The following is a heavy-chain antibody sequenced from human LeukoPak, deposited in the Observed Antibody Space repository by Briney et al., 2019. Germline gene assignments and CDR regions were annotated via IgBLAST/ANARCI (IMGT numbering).Heavy chain of an antibody. Sequence: SQTLSLTCGISGDSVSSSSAAWSWIRQSPSRGLGWLGRTYYRSKWYNDYAVSVKSRITINPDTSKNQFSLQLNSMTPEDTAVYYCAREGSEGYLFDYWGQGTLVTVSS. J-gene: IGHJ4*02. D-gene: IGHD1-1*01. CDR3: AREGSEGYLFDY. V-gene: IGHV6-1*01. CDR1: GDSVSSSSAA. CDR2: TYYRSKWYN.